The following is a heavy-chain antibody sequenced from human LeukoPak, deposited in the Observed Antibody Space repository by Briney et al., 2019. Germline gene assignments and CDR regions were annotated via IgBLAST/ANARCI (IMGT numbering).Heavy chain of an antibody. V-gene: IGHV3-13*01. CDR2: ITATGGI. D-gene: IGHD2-2*03. J-gene: IGHJ3*01. CDR3: VRVDRPLHAFDL. CDR1: GFTFSRHD. Sequence: GGSLRLSCAASGFTFSRHDMHWVRQATGKGLEWVSSITATGGIYYAGSVQGRFTLSGDSANNSLYLQMNSLRAGDTAVYYCVRVDRPLHAFDLWGQGTMVTVSS.